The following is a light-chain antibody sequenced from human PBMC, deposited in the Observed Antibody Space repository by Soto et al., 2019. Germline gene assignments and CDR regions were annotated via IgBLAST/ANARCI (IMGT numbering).Light chain of an antibody. J-gene: IGKJ4*01. CDR2: AAT. CDR1: QDISSH. CDR3: QQVTTYPLT. Sequence: EIQLTQSPAFLSTSVVDRVTITFRASQDISSHLAWYQPKPGKAPKLLSYAATTLQSGVPSGFGGSGSGTEFTLTITRLPPEDFATYYCQQVTTYPLTFCGGTKVEIK. V-gene: IGKV1-9*01.